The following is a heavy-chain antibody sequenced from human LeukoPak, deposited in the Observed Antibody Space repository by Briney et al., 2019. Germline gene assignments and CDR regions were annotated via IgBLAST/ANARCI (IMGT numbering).Heavy chain of an antibody. CDR3: AKVGTGIAAAGLFDY. D-gene: IGHD6-13*01. CDR2: ISGSGGST. Sequence: GGSLRLSCAASGFTFSSYAMSWVRQAPGKGLEWVSAISGSGGSTYYADSVKGRFTISRDNSKNTLYLQMNSLRAENTAVYYCAKVGTGIAAAGLFDYWGQGTLVTVSS. V-gene: IGHV3-23*01. CDR1: GFTFSSYA. J-gene: IGHJ4*02.